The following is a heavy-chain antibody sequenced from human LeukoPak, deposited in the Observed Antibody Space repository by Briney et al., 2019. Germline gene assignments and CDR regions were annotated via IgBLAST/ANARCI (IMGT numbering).Heavy chain of an antibody. D-gene: IGHD1-26*01. Sequence: SETLSLTCAVSGGSISSNSYYWGWVRQPPGKGLEWIGSIYYSGSTYYNPSLKSRVTMSVDTSKNQFSLKLSSVTAADTAVYYCARVGGSYAFDYWGQGTLVTVSS. CDR2: IYYSGST. CDR3: ARVGGSYAFDY. CDR1: GGSISSNSYY. V-gene: IGHV4-39*07. J-gene: IGHJ4*02.